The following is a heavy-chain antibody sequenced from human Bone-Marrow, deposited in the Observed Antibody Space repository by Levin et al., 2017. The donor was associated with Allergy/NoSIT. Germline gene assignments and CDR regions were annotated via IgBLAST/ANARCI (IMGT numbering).Heavy chain of an antibody. Sequence: PGESLKISCAASGFSFSNVWMNWVRQAPGKGLEWVGRIKSKTDGGTTDYATPVKGRFTISRDDSKNTLYLQMNSLKTEDTAVYFCTTRFPAIYCPNGVCSDYWGQGTLVTVSS. CDR3: TTRFPAIYCPNGVCSDY. CDR2: IKSKTDGGTT. CDR1: GFSFSNVW. D-gene: IGHD2-8*01. V-gene: IGHV3-15*01. J-gene: IGHJ4*02.